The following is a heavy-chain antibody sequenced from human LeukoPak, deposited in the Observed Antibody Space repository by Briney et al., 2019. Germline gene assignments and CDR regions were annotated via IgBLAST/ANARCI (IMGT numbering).Heavy chain of an antibody. CDR2: INHSGST. Sequence: SETLSLACALYGGSFSGYYWSWIRQPPGKGLEWIGEINHSGSTNYNPSLKSRVTISVDTSKNQFSLKLSSVTAADTAVYYCARAPPFGVVIDFDYWGQGTLVTVSS. CDR3: ARAPPFGVVIDFDY. V-gene: IGHV4-34*01. J-gene: IGHJ4*02. CDR1: GGSFSGYY. D-gene: IGHD3-3*01.